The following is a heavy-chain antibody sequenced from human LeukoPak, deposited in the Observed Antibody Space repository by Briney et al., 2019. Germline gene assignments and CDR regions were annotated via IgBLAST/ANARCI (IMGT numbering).Heavy chain of an antibody. CDR3: ARGDDSSWLRSPMDY. V-gene: IGHV3-21*01. CDR1: GFTFSSYS. J-gene: IGHJ4*02. D-gene: IGHD5-12*01. Sequence: KPGGSLRLSCAASGFTFSSYSMNWVRQAPGKGLEWVSSISSSSSYIYYADSVKGRFTISRDNAKNSLYLQMNSLRAEDTAVYYCARGDDSSWLRSPMDYWGQGTLVTVSS. CDR2: ISSSSSYI.